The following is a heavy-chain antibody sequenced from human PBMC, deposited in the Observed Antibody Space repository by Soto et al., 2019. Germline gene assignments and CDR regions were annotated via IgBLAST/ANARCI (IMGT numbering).Heavy chain of an antibody. CDR3: ARRSYDFWSGSHTVWFDP. CDR1: GGSISSYY. V-gene: IGHV4-59*08. D-gene: IGHD3-3*01. J-gene: IGHJ5*02. Sequence: SETLSLTCTVSGGSISSYYWSWIRQPPGKGLEWIGYIYYSGSTNYNPSLKSRVTISVDTSKNQFSLKLSSVTAADTAVYYCARRSYDFWSGSHTVWFDPWGQGTLVTVSS. CDR2: IYYSGST.